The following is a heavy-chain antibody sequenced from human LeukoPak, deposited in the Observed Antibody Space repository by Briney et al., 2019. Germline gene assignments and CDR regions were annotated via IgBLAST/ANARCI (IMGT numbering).Heavy chain of an antibody. D-gene: IGHD3-10*01. Sequence: ASVKVSCKASGYTFTSYGISWVRQAPGQGLEWMGWISAYNGNTNYAQKLQGRVTMTEDTSTDTAYMELSSLRSEDTAVYYCATPMERDAFDIWGQGTMVTVSS. CDR3: ATPMERDAFDI. J-gene: IGHJ3*02. CDR2: ISAYNGNT. CDR1: GYTFTSYG. V-gene: IGHV1-18*01.